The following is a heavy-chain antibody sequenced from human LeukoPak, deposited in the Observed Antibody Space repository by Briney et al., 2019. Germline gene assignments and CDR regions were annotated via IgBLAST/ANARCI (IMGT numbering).Heavy chain of an antibody. J-gene: IGHJ4*02. CDR3: AKDSIRSPAYFDY. CDR2: ISGSGGST. Sequence: GGSLRLSCAASGFTFSSYGMSWVRQAPGKGLEWVSAISGSGGSTYYPDSVKGRFTISRDNSKNTLYLQMNSLRAEDTAVYYCAKDSIRSPAYFDYWGQGTLVTVSS. CDR1: GFTFSSYG. D-gene: IGHD4-17*01. V-gene: IGHV3-23*01.